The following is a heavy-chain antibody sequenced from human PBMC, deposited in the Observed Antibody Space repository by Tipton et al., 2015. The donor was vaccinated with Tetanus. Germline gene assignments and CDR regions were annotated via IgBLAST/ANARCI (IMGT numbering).Heavy chain of an antibody. V-gene: IGHV4-39*01. CDR3: ARDRKVPGLMDV. D-gene: IGHD3-10*01. J-gene: IGHJ6*02. CDR1: GGSITGSDYF. CDR2: VHYTGDT. Sequence: TLSLTCTVSGGSITGSDYFWGWIRQPPGKGLEWIANVHYTGDTYYSPSLQSRVTISVDTSKNQFSLRLSSVTAADTAVYFCARDRKVPGLMDVWGQGTTVTVSS.